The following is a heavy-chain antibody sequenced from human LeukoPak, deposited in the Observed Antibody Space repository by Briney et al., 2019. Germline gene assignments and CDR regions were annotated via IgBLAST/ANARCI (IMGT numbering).Heavy chain of an antibody. CDR2: IYHSGST. J-gene: IGHJ6*03. CDR3: ARNPYSSGWYGYYYYYMDV. Sequence: SETLSLTCAVSGGSISSSNWWSWVRQPPGKGLEWIGEIYHSGSTNYNPSLKSRVTTSVDKSKNQFSLKLSSVTAADTAVYYCARNPYSSGWYGYYYYYMDVWGKGTTVTVSS. V-gene: IGHV4-4*02. D-gene: IGHD6-19*01. CDR1: GGSISSSNW.